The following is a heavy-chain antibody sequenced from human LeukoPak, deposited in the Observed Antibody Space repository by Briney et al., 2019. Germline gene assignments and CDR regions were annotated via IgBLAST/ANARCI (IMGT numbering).Heavy chain of an antibody. CDR1: GFTFSSYA. CDR3: AEEATFGETRDNWFDP. Sequence: GRSLRLSCAASGFTFSSYAMHWVRQAPGKGLEWVAVISYDGSNKYYADSVKGRFTISRDNSKNTLYLQMNSLRAEDTAVYYCAEEATFGETRDNWFDPWGQGTLVTVSS. J-gene: IGHJ5*02. D-gene: IGHD3-10*01. V-gene: IGHV3-30*04. CDR2: ISYDGSNK.